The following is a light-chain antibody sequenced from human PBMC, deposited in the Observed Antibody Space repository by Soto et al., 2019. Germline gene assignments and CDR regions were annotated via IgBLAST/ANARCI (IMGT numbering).Light chain of an antibody. J-gene: IGLJ3*02. Sequence: QSVLTQPPSVSGAPGQRVSISCTGTNTNIGAGYYVNWYQLLPGTAPKLLIYANINRPSGVPDRFSGSKSGASAFLVITGLQAEDEADYYCQSYDSSLSAWKVFGGGTKLTVL. CDR3: QSYDSSLSAWKV. V-gene: IGLV1-40*01. CDR2: ANI. CDR1: NTNIGAGYY.